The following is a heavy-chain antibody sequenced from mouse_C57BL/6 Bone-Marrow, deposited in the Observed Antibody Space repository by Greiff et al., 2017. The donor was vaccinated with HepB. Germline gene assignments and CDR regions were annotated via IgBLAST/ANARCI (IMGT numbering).Heavy chain of an antibody. CDR1: GFSLTSYG. CDR2: IWRGGST. D-gene: IGHD1-1*01. J-gene: IGHJ1*03. Sequence: VKVVESGPGLVAPSQSLSITCTVSGFSLTSYGVDWVRQPPGKGLEWLGVIWRGGSTDYNAAFMSRLSITKDNSKSQVFFKMNSLQADDTAIYYCAKNGLRYWYFDVWGTGTTVTVSS. CDR3: AKNGLRYWYFDV. V-gene: IGHV2-5*01.